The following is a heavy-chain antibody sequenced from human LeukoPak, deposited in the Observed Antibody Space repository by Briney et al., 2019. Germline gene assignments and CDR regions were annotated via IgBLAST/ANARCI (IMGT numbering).Heavy chain of an antibody. CDR3: ARGQSGWYPGGY. D-gene: IGHD6-19*01. V-gene: IGHV1-3*01. CDR2: INAGNGNT. Sequence: ASVKVSCKASGYTFTSYAVHWVRQAPGQRLEWMGWINAGNGNTKYSQKFQGRVTITRDTSASTAYMELSSLRSEDTAVYYCARGQSGWYPGGYWGQGTLVTVSS. CDR1: GYTFTSYA. J-gene: IGHJ4*02.